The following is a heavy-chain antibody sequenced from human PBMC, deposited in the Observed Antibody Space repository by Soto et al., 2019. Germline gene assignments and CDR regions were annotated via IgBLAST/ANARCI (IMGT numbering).Heavy chain of an antibody. CDR1: GDSISSYY. V-gene: IGHV4-59*08. Sequence: SETLSLTCTVSGDSISSYYWSWIRQPPGKGLEWIGHIYYSGSTNYNPSLKSRVTISVDTSKNQFSLKLNSVTAADTAVYYCGRLGVSEQQLVPDVWGQGTTVTVS. D-gene: IGHD6-13*01. CDR3: GRLGVSEQQLVPDV. J-gene: IGHJ6*02. CDR2: IYYSGST.